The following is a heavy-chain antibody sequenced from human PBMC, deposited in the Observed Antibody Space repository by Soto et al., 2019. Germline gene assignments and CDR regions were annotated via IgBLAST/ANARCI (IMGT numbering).Heavy chain of an antibody. CDR1: GYTFTSYG. CDR3: ARGPTDYYDSSGYYYHDY. V-gene: IGHV1-18*01. J-gene: IGHJ4*02. CDR2: ISAYNGNT. Sequence: ASVKVSCKASGYTFTSYGISWVRQAPGQGLEWMGWISAYNGNTNYAQKLQGRVTMTTDKSTSTAYMELRSLRSDDTAVYYCARGPTDYYDSSGYYYHDYWGQGTLVTVSS. D-gene: IGHD3-22*01.